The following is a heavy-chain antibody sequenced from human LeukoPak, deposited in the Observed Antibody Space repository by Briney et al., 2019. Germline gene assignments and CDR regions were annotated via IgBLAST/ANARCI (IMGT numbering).Heavy chain of an antibody. CDR2: IYYSGST. CDR3: ARSWSGYYDSSGPSDY. Sequence: SETLSLTCTVSGGSISSYYWSWIRQPPGKGLEWIGYIYYSGSTNYNPSLKSRVTISVDTSKNQFSLKLSSVTAADTAVYYCARSWSGYYDSSGPSDYWGQGTLVTVSS. V-gene: IGHV4-59*01. D-gene: IGHD3-22*01. CDR1: GGSISSYY. J-gene: IGHJ4*02.